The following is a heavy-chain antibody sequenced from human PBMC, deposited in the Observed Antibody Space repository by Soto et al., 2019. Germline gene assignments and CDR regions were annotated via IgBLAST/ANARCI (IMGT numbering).Heavy chain of an antibody. CDR2: ISSSGSTI. D-gene: IGHD5-18*01. J-gene: IGHJ3*02. Sequence: GGSLRLSCAASGFTFSSYEMNWFRQAPGKGLEWVSYISSSGSTIYYADSVKGRFTISRDNAKNSLYLQMNSLRAEDTAVYYCARGVGYSYGYGYAFDIWGQGTMVTVSS. CDR1: GFTFSSYE. V-gene: IGHV3-48*03. CDR3: ARGVGYSYGYGYAFDI.